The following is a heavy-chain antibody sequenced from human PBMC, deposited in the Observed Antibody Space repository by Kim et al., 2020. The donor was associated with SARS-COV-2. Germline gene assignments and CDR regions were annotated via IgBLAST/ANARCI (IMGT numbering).Heavy chain of an antibody. D-gene: IGHD3-22*01. CDR1: GGSFSGYY. CDR3: ARAQFTITMIVVVITTSSYFDY. V-gene: IGHV4-34*01. Sequence: SETLSLTCAVYGGSFSGYYWSWIRQPPGKGLEWIGEINHSGSTNYNPSLKSRVTISVDTSKNQFSLKLSSVTAADTAVYYCARAQFTITMIVVVITTSSYFDYWGQGTLVTVSS. J-gene: IGHJ4*02. CDR2: INHSGST.